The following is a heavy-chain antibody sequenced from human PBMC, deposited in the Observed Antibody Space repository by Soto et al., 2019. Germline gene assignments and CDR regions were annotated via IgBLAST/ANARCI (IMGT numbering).Heavy chain of an antibody. Sequence: GSLSLSCAASGFTFSSYAMSWVRQAPGKGLEWVSAISGSGGSTYYADSVKGRFTISRDNAKRSLYLQMMSLTAEDTAIYYCVRGGGGGLFDPWGQGTMVTVSS. CDR1: GFTFSSYA. D-gene: IGHD2-15*01. CDR2: ISGSGGST. J-gene: IGHJ5*02. V-gene: IGHV3-23*01. CDR3: VRGGGGGLFDP.